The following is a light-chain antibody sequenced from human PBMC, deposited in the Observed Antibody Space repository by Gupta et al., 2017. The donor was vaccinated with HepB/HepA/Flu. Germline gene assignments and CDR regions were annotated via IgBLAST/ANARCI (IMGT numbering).Light chain of an antibody. CDR1: SGHSRYA. CDR2: LNSDGSH. Sequence: QPVLTQSPSDSASLGASVKLTCTLSSGHSRYAIAWHQQQPEKGPRYLMKLNSDGSHSRGDGIPDRFSGSSSGAERYLTISSLQSEDEADYYCQTWDTGIRVFGGGTKLTVL. V-gene: IGLV4-69*01. J-gene: IGLJ3*02. CDR3: QTWDTGIRV.